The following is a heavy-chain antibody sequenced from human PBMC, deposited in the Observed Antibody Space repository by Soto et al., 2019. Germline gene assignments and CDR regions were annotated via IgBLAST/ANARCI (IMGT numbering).Heavy chain of an antibody. Sequence: VMLVESGGGFVQPGRSLRLTCAVSGFNFGNYAMHWVRQVPGKGLEWVAAINWNSANVAYAASVQGRFTIFRDNAKNSLHLDMNGLTTEDTAMYYCAKDKGGTPYYMDLWGQGILVTVSS. D-gene: IGHD2-15*01. V-gene: IGHV3-9*01. CDR3: AKDKGGTPYYMDL. CDR2: INWNSANV. CDR1: GFNFGNYA. J-gene: IGHJ4*01.